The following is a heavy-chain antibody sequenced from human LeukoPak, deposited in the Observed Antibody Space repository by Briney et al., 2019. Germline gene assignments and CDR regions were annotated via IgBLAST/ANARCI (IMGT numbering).Heavy chain of an antibody. J-gene: IGHJ3*02. D-gene: IGHD1-14*01. CDR1: GVSISSYY. CDR2: IYYSGST. Sequence: MPSETLSLTCTVSGVSISSYYWTWIRQPPGKGLEWIGYIYYSGSTNYNPSLKSRVTISVDTSKNQFSLKLSSVTAADTAVYYCARYRTNTGSAFDIWGQGTMVTVSS. V-gene: IGHV4-59*01. CDR3: ARYRTNTGSAFDI.